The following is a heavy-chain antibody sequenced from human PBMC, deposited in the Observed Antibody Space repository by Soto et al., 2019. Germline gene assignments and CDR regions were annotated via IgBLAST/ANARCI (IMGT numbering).Heavy chain of an antibody. CDR2: MNPNSGNT. V-gene: IGHV1-8*01. D-gene: IGHD4-17*01. J-gene: IGHJ2*01. Sequence: QVQLVQSGAEVKKPGASVKVSCKASGYTFTNYDINWVRQATGQGLEWMGWMNPNSGNTGHAQKFQGRVTMTRNTSISTAYMELSSLRSDDTAVYYCARCRSSYGDYVNWYFDLWGRGTLVTVSS. CDR1: GYTFTNYD. CDR3: ARCRSSYGDYVNWYFDL.